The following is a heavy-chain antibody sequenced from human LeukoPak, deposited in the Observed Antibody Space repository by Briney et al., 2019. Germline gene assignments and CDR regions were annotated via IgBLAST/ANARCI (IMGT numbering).Heavy chain of an antibody. D-gene: IGHD3-10*01. V-gene: IGHV3-30*02. CDR3: ARDRTYGSVFYSGSGTYYNVAMDV. CDR2: IRYDGSNK. J-gene: IGHJ6*02. CDR1: GFTFSSYG. Sequence: PGGSLRLSCAASGFTFSSYGMHWVRQAPGKGPEWVAFIRYDGSNKYYADSVKGRFTISRDNSKNTLYLQMNSLRAEDTAVYYCARDRTYGSVFYSGSGTYYNVAMDVWGQGTTVSVSS.